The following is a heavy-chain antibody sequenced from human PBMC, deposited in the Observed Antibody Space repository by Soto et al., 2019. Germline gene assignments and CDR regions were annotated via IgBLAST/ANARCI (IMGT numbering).Heavy chain of an antibody. D-gene: IGHD3-10*01. CDR1: GFTFTSSA. V-gene: IGHV1-58*01. Sequence: ASVKVSCKASGFTFTSSAVQWVRQARGQRLEWIGWIVVGSGNTNYAQKFQERVTITRDMSTSTAYMELSSLRSEDTAVYYCAAGPNYYGSGSYYRGSFDYWGQG. J-gene: IGHJ4*02. CDR3: AAGPNYYGSGSYYRGSFDY. CDR2: IVVGSGNT.